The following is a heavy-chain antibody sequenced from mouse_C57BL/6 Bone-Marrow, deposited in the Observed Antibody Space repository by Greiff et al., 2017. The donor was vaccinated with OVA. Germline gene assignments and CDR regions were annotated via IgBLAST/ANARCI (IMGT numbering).Heavy chain of an antibody. CDR2: IRNKANGYTT. V-gene: IGHV7-3*01. J-gene: IGHJ4*01. CDR3: ARYAFYAMDY. CDR1: GFTFTDYY. Sequence: EVKLVESGGGLVQPGGSLSLSCAASGFTFTDYYMSWVRQPPGKALEWLGFIRNKANGYTTEYSASVKGRFTISRDNSQSILYLQMNALRAEDSATYDCARYAFYAMDYWGQGTSVTVSS.